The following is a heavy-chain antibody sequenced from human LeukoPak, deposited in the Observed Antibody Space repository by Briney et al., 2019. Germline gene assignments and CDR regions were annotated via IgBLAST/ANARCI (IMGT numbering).Heavy chain of an antibody. D-gene: IGHD2-2*01. Sequence: GGSLRLSCAASGFTFSIYAMSWVRQAPGKGLEWVSAISGSGVSTYYADSVKGRFTISRDNSKNTLSLQMNSLRAEDTAVYYCAKGADDVPGLFRVVWFDPWGQGTLVTVSS. CDR2: ISGSGVST. CDR1: GFTFSIYA. J-gene: IGHJ5*02. V-gene: IGHV3-23*01. CDR3: AKGADDVPGLFRVVWFDP.